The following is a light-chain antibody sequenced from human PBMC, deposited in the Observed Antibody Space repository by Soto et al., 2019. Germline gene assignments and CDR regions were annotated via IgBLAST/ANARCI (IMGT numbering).Light chain of an antibody. CDR2: AVS. Sequence: QSILTQPPSASVAPGQRVSISCSGSNSNIAKNNVYWYQQLPGTAPKLIIYAVSNRPSGVSNRFSGSKSGNTASLTISGLQAEDEADYYCSSYTSSSYDFGTGTKLTVL. J-gene: IGLJ1*01. CDR1: NSNIAKNN. CDR3: SSYTSSSYD. V-gene: IGLV2-14*01.